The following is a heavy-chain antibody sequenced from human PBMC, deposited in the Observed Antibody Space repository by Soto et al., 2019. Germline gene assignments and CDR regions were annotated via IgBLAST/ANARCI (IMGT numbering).Heavy chain of an antibody. CDR1: GSTFTKYI. CDR2: INAGKGNT. J-gene: IGHJ3*01. Sequence: CKGSGSTFTKYIIHWVRQAPGQRLEWMGWINAGKGNTKYSQKFQGRVTITRDTSASKAYMELRSLRSEDTAVYYCARDRGGTSVVTDGDFFQSWGPGTMVTVSS. CDR3: ARDRGGTSVVTDGDFFQS. V-gene: IGHV1-3*01. D-gene: IGHD4-17*01.